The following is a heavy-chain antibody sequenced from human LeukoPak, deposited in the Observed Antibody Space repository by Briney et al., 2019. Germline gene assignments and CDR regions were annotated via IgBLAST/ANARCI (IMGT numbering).Heavy chain of an antibody. D-gene: IGHD3-10*01. CDR2: ISSSSSTI. Sequence: GGSLRLSCAASGFTFSSYAMSWVRQAPGKGLEWVSYISSSSSTIYYADSVKGRFTISRDNSKNTLYLQMNSLRAEDTAVYYCARDSGVHYYYYGMDVWGQGTTVTVSS. J-gene: IGHJ6*02. CDR1: GFTFSSYA. V-gene: IGHV3-48*01. CDR3: ARDSGVHYYYYGMDV.